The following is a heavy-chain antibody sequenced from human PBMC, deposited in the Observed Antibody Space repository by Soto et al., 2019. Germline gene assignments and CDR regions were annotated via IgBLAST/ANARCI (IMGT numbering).Heavy chain of an antibody. J-gene: IGHJ4*01. D-gene: IGHD3-9*01. CDR3: ARTRDYDILTGYYLPKGKYYFDY. CDR2: IKQDGSEK. CDR1: GCTFSSYW. Sequence: GGSLRLSCAASGCTFSSYWMSWVRQAPGKGLEWVANIKQDGSEKYYVDSVKGRFTISRDNAKNSLYLQMNSLRAEDTAVYYCARTRDYDILTGYYLPKGKYYFDYWGQGTLVTVSS. V-gene: IGHV3-7*01.